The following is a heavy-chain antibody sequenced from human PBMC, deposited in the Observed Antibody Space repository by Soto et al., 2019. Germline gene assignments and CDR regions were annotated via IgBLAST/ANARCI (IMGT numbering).Heavy chain of an antibody. J-gene: IGHJ4*02. Sequence: GASVKVSCKASGYTFTSYAMHWVRQAPGQRLEWMGWINAGNGNTKYSQKFQGRVTITRDTSASTAYMELSSPRSEDTAVYYCERSIVVVTAVDYWGQGTLVTVSS. CDR1: GYTFTSYA. CDR3: ERSIVVVTAVDY. CDR2: INAGNGNT. D-gene: IGHD2-21*02. V-gene: IGHV1-3*01.